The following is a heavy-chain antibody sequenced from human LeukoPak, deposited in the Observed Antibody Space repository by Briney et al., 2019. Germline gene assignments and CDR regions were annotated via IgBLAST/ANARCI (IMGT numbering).Heavy chain of an antibody. CDR1: GGTFSSYA. D-gene: IGHD6-13*01. CDR3: ARDPGIAAAARRWFDP. Sequence: SVKVSCKASGGTFSSYAISWVRQASGQGLEWMGRIIPILGIANYAQKFQGRVTITADKSTSTAYMELSSLRSEDTAVYYCARDPGIAAAARRWFDPWGQGTLVTVSS. CDR2: IIPILGIA. V-gene: IGHV1-69*04. J-gene: IGHJ5*02.